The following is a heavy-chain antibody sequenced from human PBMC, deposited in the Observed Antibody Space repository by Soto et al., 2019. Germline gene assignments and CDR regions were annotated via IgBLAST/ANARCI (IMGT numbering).Heavy chain of an antibody. Sequence: QVQLVQSGAEVKKPGASVKVSCKSSGYPFTHYGITWVRQAPGQGLEWMGWISPFNGNTNYGQTLQGRVTLTTDTSTSTVYMDLRSLRSDDTAVYYCARDQSFDRSYYYGIDVWGQGTTVTVSS. V-gene: IGHV1-18*01. CDR1: GYPFTHYG. D-gene: IGHD3-10*01. J-gene: IGHJ6*02. CDR2: ISPFNGNT. CDR3: ARDQSFDRSYYYGIDV.